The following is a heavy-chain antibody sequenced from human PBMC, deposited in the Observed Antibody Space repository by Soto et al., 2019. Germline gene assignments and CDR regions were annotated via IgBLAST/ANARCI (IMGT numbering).Heavy chain of an antibody. J-gene: IGHJ4*02. V-gene: IGHV1-18*01. Sequence: QVQLVQSGAELMKPGASVTVSCKASGYTFTSLGISWVRQAPGQGLEWMGWISPNNGNTNLAQKFQGRVILTTEAATSTAHMELRSMISDDTAVYYFAIHDYSTYDPSRICDYWGQGTLVTVSS. CDR3: AIHDYSTYDPSRICDY. CDR1: GYTFTSLG. D-gene: IGHD4-4*01. CDR2: ISPNNGNT.